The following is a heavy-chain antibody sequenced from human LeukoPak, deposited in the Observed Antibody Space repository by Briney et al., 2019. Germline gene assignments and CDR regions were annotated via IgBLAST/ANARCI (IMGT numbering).Heavy chain of an antibody. J-gene: IGHJ4*02. CDR2: ISYDGSNK. V-gene: IGHV3-30*14. Sequence: PGGSLRLSCAASGFTFSSYAMHWVRQAPGKGLEWVAVISYDGSNKYYADSVKGRFTISRDNSKNTLYLQMNSLRAEDTAVYYCANLIGIDYWGQGTLVTVSS. D-gene: IGHD1-1*01. CDR3: ANLIGIDY. CDR1: GFTFSSYA.